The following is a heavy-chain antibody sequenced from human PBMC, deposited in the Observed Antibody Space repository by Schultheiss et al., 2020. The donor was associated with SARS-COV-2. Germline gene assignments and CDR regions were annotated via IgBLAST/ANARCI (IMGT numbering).Heavy chain of an antibody. V-gene: IGHV3-48*04. Sequence: GESLKISCAASGFTFSSYSINWVRQAPGKGLEWVSYISSSSSTIYYADSVKGRFTISRDNAKNSLYLQMNSLRAEDTAVYYCARNRGYSYGSHWGQGTLVPVSS. CDR1: GFTFSSYS. D-gene: IGHD5-18*01. CDR2: ISSSSSTI. CDR3: ARNRGYSYGSH. J-gene: IGHJ4*02.